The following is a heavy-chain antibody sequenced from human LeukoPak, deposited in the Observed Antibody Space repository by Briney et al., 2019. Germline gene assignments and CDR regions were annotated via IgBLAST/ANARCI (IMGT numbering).Heavy chain of an antibody. Sequence: GGSLRLSCAASGFTFDDYAMHWVRQAPGKGLEWVSGISWNSGSIGYADSVKGRFTISRDNAKNSLYLQMNSLRAEDTALYYCAKGLGELRVSDAFDIWGQGTMVTVSS. CDR3: AKGLGELRVSDAFDI. J-gene: IGHJ3*02. CDR2: ISWNSGSI. D-gene: IGHD3-16*01. V-gene: IGHV3-9*01. CDR1: GFTFDDYA.